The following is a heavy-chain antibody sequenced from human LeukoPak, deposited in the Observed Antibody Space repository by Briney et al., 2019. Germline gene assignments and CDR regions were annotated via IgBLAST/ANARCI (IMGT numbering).Heavy chain of an antibody. J-gene: IGHJ4*02. D-gene: IGHD3-22*01. CDR3: AKTYYYDSSGYSHYLAYDY. Sequence: PGGSLRLSCAASGFTFSSYAMSWVRQAPGKGLEWVSAISGSGGSTYYADSVKGRFTISRDNSKNTLYLQLNSLRAEDTATYYCAKTYYYDSSGYSHYLAYDYWGQGTLVTVSS. CDR1: GFTFSSYA. CDR2: ISGSGGST. V-gene: IGHV3-23*01.